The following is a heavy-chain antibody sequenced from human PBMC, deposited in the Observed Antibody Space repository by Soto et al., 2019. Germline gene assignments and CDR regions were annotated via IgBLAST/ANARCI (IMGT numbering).Heavy chain of an antibody. J-gene: IGHJ4*02. Sequence: ASVKVSCKASGGTFSSYAISWVRQAPGQGLEWMGGIIPIFGTANYAQKFQGRVTITADKSTSTAYMELSSLRSEDTAVYYCARDPSYYDFWSGHFDYWGQGTLVTVSS. CDR3: ARDPSYYDFWSGHFDY. CDR2: IIPIFGTA. D-gene: IGHD3-3*01. CDR1: GGTFSSYA. V-gene: IGHV1-69*06.